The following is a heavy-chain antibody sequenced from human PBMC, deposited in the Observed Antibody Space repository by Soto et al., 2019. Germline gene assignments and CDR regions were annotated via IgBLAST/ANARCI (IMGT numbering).Heavy chain of an antibody. J-gene: IGHJ3*02. V-gene: IGHV1-69*01. Sequence: QVQLVQSGAEVKKPGSSVKVSCKASGGTFSSYAISWVRQAPGQGLEWMGGIIPIFGTANYEQKFQGRVTIPADETTSTAYMERSSLRSEDTAVYYCARDSSGAHAFDIWGQGTMVTVSS. D-gene: IGHD6-19*01. CDR1: GGTFSSYA. CDR3: ARDSSGAHAFDI. CDR2: IIPIFGTA.